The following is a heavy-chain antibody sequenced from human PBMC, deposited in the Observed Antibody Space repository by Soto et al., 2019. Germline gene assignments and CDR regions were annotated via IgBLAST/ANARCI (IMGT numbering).Heavy chain of an antibody. CDR2: INPSGGST. V-gene: IGHV1-46*01. CDR3: ARGVTMVRGVIPHLDY. J-gene: IGHJ4*02. Sequence: ASVKVSCKASGYTFTNYYMHWVRQAPGQGLEWMGIINPSGGSTSYAQKFQGRVTMTRDTSTSTVYMELSSLRSEDTAVYYCARGVTMVRGVIPHLDYWGQGTLVTVSS. CDR1: GYTFTNYY. D-gene: IGHD3-10*01.